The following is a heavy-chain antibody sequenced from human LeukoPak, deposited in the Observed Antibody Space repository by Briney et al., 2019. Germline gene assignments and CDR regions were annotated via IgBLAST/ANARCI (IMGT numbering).Heavy chain of an antibody. CDR1: GFTFRSYS. D-gene: IGHD6-19*01. V-gene: IGHV3-21*01. Sequence: GGSLRLSCAASGFTFRSYSMNWVRQAPGKGLEWVSAIDPSSTYIYCADSVKGRFTISRDNCKNTLYLQMNSLRAEDTAVYYCATRIAVASRRARGQGTLVTVSS. CDR2: IDPSSTYI. CDR3: ATRIAVASRRA. J-gene: IGHJ4*02.